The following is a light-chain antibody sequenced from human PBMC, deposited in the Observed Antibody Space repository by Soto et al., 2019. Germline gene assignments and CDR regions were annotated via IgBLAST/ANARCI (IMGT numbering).Light chain of an antibody. CDR1: QSLVHSDGIAY. Sequence: DVVMTQSPLSLPVTLGQPASISCRSNQSLVHSDGIAYFSWFQQRPGRSPRRLIYKVSNLDSGVKARFRGSGSGTDFVLKISRVESQAVWVYYCMQGMLWAITVGQRTRL. CDR3: MQGMLWAIT. J-gene: IGKJ5*01. CDR2: KVS. V-gene: IGKV2-30*02.